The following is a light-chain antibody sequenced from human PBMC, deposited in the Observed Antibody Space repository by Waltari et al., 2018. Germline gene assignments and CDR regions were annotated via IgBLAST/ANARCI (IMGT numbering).Light chain of an antibody. CDR3: QQYSPYSLCA. V-gene: IGKV1-5*03. J-gene: IGKJ1*01. CDR1: QNISMW. CDR2: KTS. Sequence: DIQMTQSPSTLSASIADRVTITCRASQNISMWLAWSQQKPGKAPNLLIYKTSSLQSGVPSRFSGSGSGTEFTHTISSLQPEDFATYYCQQYSPYSLCAFGQGTKVEIK.